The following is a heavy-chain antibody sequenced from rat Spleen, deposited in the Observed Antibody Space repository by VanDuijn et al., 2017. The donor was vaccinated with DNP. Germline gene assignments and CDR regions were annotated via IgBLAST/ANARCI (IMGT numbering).Heavy chain of an antibody. Sequence: EVQLVESGGGFVQPGRSLKLSCAASGFTFSNYAMAWVRQAPTKGLEWVASIIDSGGTSYYRDSVKGRFTISRDNAESTLYLQMDSLRFEDTATYYCTTRGRTGTSDYWGQGVMVTVSS. D-gene: IGHD5-1*01. CDR3: TTRGRTGTSDY. V-gene: IGHV5S23*01. CDR2: IIDSGGTS. J-gene: IGHJ2*01. CDR1: GFTFSNYA.